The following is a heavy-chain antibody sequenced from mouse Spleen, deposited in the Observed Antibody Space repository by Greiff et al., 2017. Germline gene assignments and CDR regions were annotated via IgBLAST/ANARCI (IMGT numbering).Heavy chain of an antibody. D-gene: IGHD2-4*01. V-gene: IGHV1-69*02. CDR3: ARGDYDGR. CDR1: GYTFTSYW. CDR2: IDPSDSYT. Sequence: QVQLQQPGAELVKPGASVKLSCKASGYTFTSYWMHWVKQRPGQGLEWIGEIDPSDSYTNYNQKFKGKATLTVDKSSSTAYMQLSSLTSEDSAVYYCARGDYDGRWGQGTLVTVSA. J-gene: IGHJ3*01.